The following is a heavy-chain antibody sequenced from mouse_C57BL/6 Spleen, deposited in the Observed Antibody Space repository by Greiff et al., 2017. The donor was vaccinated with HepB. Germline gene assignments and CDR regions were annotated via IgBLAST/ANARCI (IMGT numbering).Heavy chain of an antibody. CDR2: IYPGDGDT. D-gene: IGHD2-3*01. V-gene: IGHV1-82*01. CDR3: AKGDGYYAGFAY. J-gene: IGHJ3*01. Sequence: QVQLKESGPELVKPGASVKISCKASGYAFSSSWMNWVKQRPGKGLEWIGRIYPGDGDTNYNGKFKGKATLTADKSSSTAYMQLSSLTSEDSAVYFCAKGDGYYAGFAYWGQGTLVTVSA. CDR1: GYAFSSSW.